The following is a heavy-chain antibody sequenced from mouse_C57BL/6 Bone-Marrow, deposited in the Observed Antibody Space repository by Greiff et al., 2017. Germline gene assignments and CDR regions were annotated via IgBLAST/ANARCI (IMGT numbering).Heavy chain of an antibody. Sequence: EVMLVESGGGLVKPGGSLKLSCAASGFTFSDYGMHWVRQAPEKGLEWVAYISSGSSTIYYADTVKGRFTISRDNAKNTLFLRMTSLRSDDTGMYYCAREIYGGYWYFDVWGTGTTVTVSS. V-gene: IGHV5-17*01. CDR1: GFTFSDYG. D-gene: IGHD1-1*02. CDR3: AREIYGGYWYFDV. J-gene: IGHJ1*03. CDR2: ISSGSSTI.